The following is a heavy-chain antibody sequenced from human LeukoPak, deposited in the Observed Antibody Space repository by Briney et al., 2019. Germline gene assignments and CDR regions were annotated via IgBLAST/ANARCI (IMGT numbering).Heavy chain of an antibody. CDR2: ISYDGSNK. CDR1: GFTFSSYG. D-gene: IGHD3-22*01. V-gene: IGHV3-30*18. J-gene: IGHJ3*02. CDR3: AKTVFYGCSGYPFCLVYGFDI. Sequence: GGSLRLSCAASGFTFSSYGMHWVRQAPGKGLEWVAVISYDGSNKYYADSVKGRFTISRDNSKNTLYLQMNSLRAEDTAVYYCAKTVFYGCSGYPFCLVYGFDIWGQGTMVTVSS.